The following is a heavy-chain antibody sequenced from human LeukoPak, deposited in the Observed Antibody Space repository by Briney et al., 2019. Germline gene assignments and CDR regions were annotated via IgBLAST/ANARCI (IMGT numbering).Heavy chain of an antibody. CDR3: ARDSVYDSSGLYFDY. V-gene: IGHV3-30*02. CDR2: IWYDGNNK. CDR1: GFTFSSYG. D-gene: IGHD3-22*01. J-gene: IGHJ4*02. Sequence: GGSLRLSCAASGFTFSSYGMHWVRQAPGKGLEWVALIWYDGNNKYYADSVKGRFTISRDNSKNTLYLQMNSLRAEDTAVYYCARDSVYDSSGLYFDYWGQGTLVTVSS.